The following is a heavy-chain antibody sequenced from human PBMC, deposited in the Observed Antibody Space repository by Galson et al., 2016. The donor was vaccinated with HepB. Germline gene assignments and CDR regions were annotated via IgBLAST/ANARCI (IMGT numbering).Heavy chain of an antibody. CDR1: GESLSGYF. Sequence: SETLSLTCTVSGESLSGYFWSWIRQPPGKGLEWIGEVNHRGTTNYDPSLESRVTISADTSKNQFSLNLSSVTAPDTAVYFCARDGFPGFGSFFDYWGHGALVTVSS. J-gene: IGHJ4*01. CDR3: ARDGFPGFGSFFDY. CDR2: VNHRGTT. V-gene: IGHV4-34*01. D-gene: IGHD3-10*01.